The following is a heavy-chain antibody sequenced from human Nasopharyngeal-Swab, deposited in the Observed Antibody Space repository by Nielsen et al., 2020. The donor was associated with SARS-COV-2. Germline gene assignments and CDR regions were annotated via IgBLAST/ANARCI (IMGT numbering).Heavy chain of an antibody. J-gene: IGHJ1*01. CDR1: GYTFTSYY. V-gene: IGHV1-8*01. D-gene: IGHD1-14*01. CDR2: LNPSSGNT. Sequence: ASSQVSCKASGYTFTSYYINWVRQATGQGLEWMGWLNPSSGNTGYAQKFQGRVTMTRTTSISTAYLELSSLRSEDTAVYYCSKVGLLGWDTGKYFQHWGQGTLVTVSS. CDR3: SKVGLLGWDTGKYFQH.